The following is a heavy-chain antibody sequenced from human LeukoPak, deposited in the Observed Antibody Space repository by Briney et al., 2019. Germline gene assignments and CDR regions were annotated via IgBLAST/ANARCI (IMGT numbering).Heavy chain of an antibody. V-gene: IGHV4-61*01. CDR2: IHHTGEN. CDR1: GDSVSSNSAA. Sequence: SQTLSLTCAISGDSVSSNSAAWNWIRQPPGKGLEWIGYIHHTGENLYKPSLQSRVTMSVDTSKSEFSLKLSSVTAADTAVYYCAKWHEQPLAFDSWGQGTLVTVSS. J-gene: IGHJ4*02. D-gene: IGHD1/OR15-1a*01. CDR3: AKWHEQPLAFDS.